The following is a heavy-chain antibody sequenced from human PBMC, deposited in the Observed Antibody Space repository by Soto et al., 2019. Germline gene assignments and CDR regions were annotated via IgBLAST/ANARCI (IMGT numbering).Heavy chain of an antibody. CDR2: ISGGGERT. CDR1: GFSVSTHA. CDR3: AKDGNDYNVYWGLFGT. D-gene: IGHD3-10*02. V-gene: IGHV3-23*01. J-gene: IGHJ5*02. Sequence: EVQLSESGGGLVQPGGSLRLSCAASGFSVSTHAMSWVRQAPGKGLEWVSVISGGGERTHYADSVKGRFSISRDFSKKELELLMNRLRAEDTAVYYWAKDGNDYNVYWGLFGTWCEGTLVTVSS.